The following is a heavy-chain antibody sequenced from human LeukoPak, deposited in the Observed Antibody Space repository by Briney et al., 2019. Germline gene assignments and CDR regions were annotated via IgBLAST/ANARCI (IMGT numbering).Heavy chain of an antibody. CDR1: GYTFTCYY. J-gene: IGHJ4*02. CDR2: INPNSGGT. CDR3: ARVTYDFWSGYADY. D-gene: IGHD3-3*01. Sequence: ASVKVSCKASGYTFTCYYMHWVRQAPGQGREGMGWINPNSGGTNYAQKFQGRVTMTRDTSISTAYMELSRLRSDDTAVYYCARVTYDFWSGYADYWGQGTLVTVSS. V-gene: IGHV1-2*02.